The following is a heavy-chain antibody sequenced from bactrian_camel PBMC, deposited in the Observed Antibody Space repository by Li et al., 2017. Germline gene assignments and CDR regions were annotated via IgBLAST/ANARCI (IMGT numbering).Heavy chain of an antibody. CDR3: GRAWDQSANMNNNV. J-gene: IGHJ4*01. CDR2: IHTGGGTP. Sequence: HVQLVESGGGSVQAGGSLRLSCSASGRTFSSTYMGWFRQTPGKEREGVAAIHTGGGTPYYSNSVKGRFTISRDNAKNTAYLQLRDLKTEDTAMYYCGRAWDQSANMNNNVWGQGTQVTVS. CDR1: GRTFSSTY. V-gene: IGHV3S54*01. D-gene: IGHD1*01.